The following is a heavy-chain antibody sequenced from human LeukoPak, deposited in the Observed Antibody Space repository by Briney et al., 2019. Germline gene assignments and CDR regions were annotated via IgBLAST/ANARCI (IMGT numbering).Heavy chain of an antibody. Sequence: SQTLSLTCAISGDSVSSNSASWNWIRQSPSRSLEWLGRTYSRSRWYNDYALSVKSRITINPDTSKNQFSLQLNSVTPEDTAVYYCVRGYSGTMDVWGKGTTVTVSS. D-gene: IGHD1-26*01. CDR2: TYSRSRWYN. CDR3: VRGYSGTMDV. CDR1: GDSVSSNSAS. V-gene: IGHV6-1*01. J-gene: IGHJ6*03.